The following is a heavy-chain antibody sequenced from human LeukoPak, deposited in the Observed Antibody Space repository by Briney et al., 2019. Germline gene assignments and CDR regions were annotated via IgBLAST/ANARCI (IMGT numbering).Heavy chain of an antibody. J-gene: IGHJ4*02. V-gene: IGHV1-69*05. CDR2: IIPIFGTA. CDR1: GGTFSSYA. Sequence: ASVKVSCKASGGTFSSYAISWVRQAPGQGLEWMGGIIPIFGTANYAQKFQGRVTITTDESTSTAYMELSSLRSEDTAVYYCARDLSRSGYGNFDYWGQGTLVTVSS. CDR3: ARDLSRSGYGNFDY. D-gene: IGHD3-22*01.